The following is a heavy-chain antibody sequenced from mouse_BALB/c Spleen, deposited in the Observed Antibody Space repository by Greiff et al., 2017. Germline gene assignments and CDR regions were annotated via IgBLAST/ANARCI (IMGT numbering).Heavy chain of an antibody. CDR3: TRGHYYGSSYHFDY. Sequence: EVQLQQSGAELVKPGASVKLSCKASGYTFTSYYMYWVKQRPGQGLEWIGAIYPGNSDTSYNQKFKGKAKLTAVTSTSTAYMELSSLTNEDSAVYYCTRGHYYGSSYHFDYWGQGTTLTVSS. J-gene: IGHJ2*01. CDR2: IYPGNSDT. V-gene: IGHV1-5*01. CDR1: GYTFTSYY. D-gene: IGHD1-1*01.